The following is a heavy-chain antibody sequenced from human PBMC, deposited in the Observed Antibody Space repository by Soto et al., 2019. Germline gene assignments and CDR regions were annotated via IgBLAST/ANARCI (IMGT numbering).Heavy chain of an antibody. CDR3: AKDDIISWYGMDV. CDR1: GYTFTNYA. J-gene: IGHJ6*02. V-gene: IGHV1-3*01. Sequence: QVQLVQSGAEVKKPGASVKVSCKASGYTFTNYAMHWVRQAPGQRLEWMAWLNAGNGNTLYSQRFQGRVTITRDTAASTAYMELSSLRSEDTAVYYWAKDDIISWYGMDVWGQRTTVTVSS. CDR2: LNAGNGNT. D-gene: IGHD6-13*01.